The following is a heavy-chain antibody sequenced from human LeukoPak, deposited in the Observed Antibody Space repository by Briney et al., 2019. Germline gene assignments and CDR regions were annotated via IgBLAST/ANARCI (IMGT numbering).Heavy chain of an antibody. D-gene: IGHD3-10*01. J-gene: IGHJ4*02. CDR2: INPNSGGT. V-gene: IGHV1-2*02. Sequence: ASVKPSCKASGHTFTGHYMHWVRQAPGQRLEWMGWINPNSGGTNYAQKVQGRVTMTRDTSISTAYMDLSRLRSDDTAVYYCARDLIYGSGSYPCYWGQGTLVTVSS. CDR3: ARDLIYGSGSYPCY. CDR1: GHTFTGHY.